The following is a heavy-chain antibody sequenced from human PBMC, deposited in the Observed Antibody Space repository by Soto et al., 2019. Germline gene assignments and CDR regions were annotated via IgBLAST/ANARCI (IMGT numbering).Heavy chain of an antibody. J-gene: IGHJ6*01. V-gene: IGHV5-51*01. CDR3: ARHEQLYYYFYGMDV. CDR2: INPGDSEI. D-gene: IGHD1-1*01. CDR1: GFSFTTYW. Sequence: PXESLKISCKASGFSFTTYWIGWVRQMPGKGLEWIGIINPGDSEIRYSPSFQGHVTISADRSISTAYLQWSSLKASDTAMYYCARHEQLYYYFYGMDVWGQGTTVTV.